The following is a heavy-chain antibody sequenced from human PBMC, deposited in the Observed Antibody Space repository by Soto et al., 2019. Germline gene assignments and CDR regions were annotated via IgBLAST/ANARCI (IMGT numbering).Heavy chain of an antibody. CDR2: IDPSDSYT. D-gene: IGHD1-20*01. J-gene: IGHJ6*02. V-gene: IGHV5-10-1*01. CDR3: ARRRITGTYYYYYYGMDV. CDR1: GYSFTRYW. Sequence: GESLKISCKGSGYSFTRYWISWVRQMPGKGLEWMGRIDPSDSYTNYSPSFQGHVTISADKSISTAYLQWSSLKASDTAMYYCARRRITGTYYYYYYGMDVWGQGTTVTVSS.